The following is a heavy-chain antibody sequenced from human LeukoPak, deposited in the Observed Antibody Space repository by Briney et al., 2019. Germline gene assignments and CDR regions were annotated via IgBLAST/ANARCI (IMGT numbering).Heavy chain of an antibody. D-gene: IGHD6-13*01. Sequence: SETLSLTCPVYGGSLSGYYWRWLHQPPAKGLEGIGEINHIESTNYNQSLKRRATISVDTPKKQFSLKVSSVTAADTPGYYCGRAPSWSPYKWFDLGDQGTLVTVSS. J-gene: IGHJ5*02. CDR1: GGSLSGYY. CDR3: GRAPSWSPYKWFDL. CDR2: INHIEST. V-gene: IGHV4-34*01.